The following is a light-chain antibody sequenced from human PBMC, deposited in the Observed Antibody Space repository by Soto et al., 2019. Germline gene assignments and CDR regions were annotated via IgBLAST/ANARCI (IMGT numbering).Light chain of an antibody. V-gene: IGKV1-9*01. CDR2: AAS. Sequence: IQLTQSPSSLSASVGARVTITCRASQGIVSYLAWYQQKPGQAPKLLFYAASTLQSGVPSRLSGSGSGTDFTLTISSLQPEDFATYYCQQLNSYPTFGGGTKVEIK. CDR1: QGIVSY. CDR3: QQLNSYPT. J-gene: IGKJ4*01.